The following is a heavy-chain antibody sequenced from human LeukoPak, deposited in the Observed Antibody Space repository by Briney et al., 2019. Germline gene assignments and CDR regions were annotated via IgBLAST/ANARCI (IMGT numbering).Heavy chain of an antibody. CDR2: IYYSGST. J-gene: IGHJ3*02. D-gene: IGHD1-26*01. CDR3: ARDHRELNAFDI. CDR1: GGSISSGGYY. Sequence: SETLSLTCTVSGGSISSGGYYWSCIRQHPGKGLEWIGYIYYSGSTYYNPSLKSRVTISVDTSKNQFSLKLSSVTAADTAVYYCARDHRELNAFDIWGQGTMVTVSS. V-gene: IGHV4-31*03.